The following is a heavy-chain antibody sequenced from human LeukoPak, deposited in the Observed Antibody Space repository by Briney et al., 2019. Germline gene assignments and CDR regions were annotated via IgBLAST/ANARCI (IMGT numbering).Heavy chain of an antibody. CDR1: GFTFSSYA. J-gene: IGHJ4*02. Sequence: PGWSLRLSCAGSGFTFSSYAMHWVRQAPGKGLEWVAGISYDGSNKYYADSVKGRFTISRDDSENTLYLQMNSLRAEDTAVYYCARADIVATIPFDYWGQGTLVTVSS. CDR3: ARADIVATIPFDY. D-gene: IGHD5-12*01. V-gene: IGHV3-30*04. CDR2: ISYDGSNK.